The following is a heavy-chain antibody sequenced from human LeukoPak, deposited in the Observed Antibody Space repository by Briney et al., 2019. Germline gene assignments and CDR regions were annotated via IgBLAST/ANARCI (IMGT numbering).Heavy chain of an antibody. V-gene: IGHV3-30-3*01. Sequence: GGSLRLSCAASGFTFSSYAMHWVRQAPGKRLEWVAVISYDGSNKYYADSVKGRFTISRDNSKNTLYLQMNSLRAEDTAVYYCARGPRITGTDYWGQGTLSPSPQ. CDR2: ISYDGSNK. D-gene: IGHD3-3*01. CDR3: ARGPRITGTDY. CDR1: GFTFSSYA. J-gene: IGHJ4*02.